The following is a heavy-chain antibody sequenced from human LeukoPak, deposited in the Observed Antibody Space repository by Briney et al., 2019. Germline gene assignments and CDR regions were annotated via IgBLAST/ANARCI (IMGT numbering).Heavy chain of an antibody. D-gene: IGHD4-17*01. CDR1: GGSISSYY. Sequence: SETLSLTCTVSGGSISSYYWSWIRQPPGKGLEWIGYIYYSGSTNYNPSLKGRVTISVDTSKNQFSLKLSSVTAAGTAVYYCARDPRDGDLSWFDPWGQGTLVTVSS. CDR3: ARDPRDGDLSWFDP. V-gene: IGHV4-59*01. CDR2: IYYSGST. J-gene: IGHJ5*02.